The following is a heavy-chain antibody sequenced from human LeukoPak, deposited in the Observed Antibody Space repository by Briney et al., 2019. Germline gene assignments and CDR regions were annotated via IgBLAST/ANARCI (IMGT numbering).Heavy chain of an antibody. J-gene: IGHJ4*02. CDR1: GFTFSSHA. V-gene: IGHV3-64*01. Sequence: GGSLRLSCAASGFTFSSHAMHWVRRAPGKGLESISVINSKGDSTHYANSVKDRFTISRDNSKNTLYLQMGSLRAEDMAVYYCARTADYSNYCPLDYWGQGTLVTVSS. D-gene: IGHD4-11*01. CDR2: INSKGDST. CDR3: ARTADYSNYCPLDY.